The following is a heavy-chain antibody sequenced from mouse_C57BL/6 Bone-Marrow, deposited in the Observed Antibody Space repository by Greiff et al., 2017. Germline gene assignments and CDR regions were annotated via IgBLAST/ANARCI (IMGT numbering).Heavy chain of an antibody. J-gene: IGHJ2*01. CDR3: ARSSGTSGYYFDY. Sequence: VQLQQSGAELVKPGASVKISCKASGYAFSSYWMNWVKQRPGKGLEWIGQIYPGDGDTNYNGKFKGKATLTADKSSSTAYMQLSSLTSEDSAVYFCARSSGTSGYYFDYWGQGTTLTVSS. V-gene: IGHV1-80*01. CDR1: GYAFSSYW. CDR2: IYPGDGDT. D-gene: IGHD4-1*01.